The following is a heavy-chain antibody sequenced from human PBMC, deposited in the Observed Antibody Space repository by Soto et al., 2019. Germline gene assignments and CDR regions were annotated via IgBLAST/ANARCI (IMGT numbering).Heavy chain of an antibody. Sequence: GGSLRLSCAASGFTFSSYALSWVRQAPGKGLEWVSSISGSGGATYYADSVKGRFTISRDNSKNTLFLQMDSLRAEDTAVYYCAIRILSGNYFPFDYWGQGTLVTVSS. CDR2: ISGSGGAT. J-gene: IGHJ4*01. V-gene: IGHV3-23*01. CDR1: GFTFSSYA. D-gene: IGHD1-26*01. CDR3: AIRILSGNYFPFDY.